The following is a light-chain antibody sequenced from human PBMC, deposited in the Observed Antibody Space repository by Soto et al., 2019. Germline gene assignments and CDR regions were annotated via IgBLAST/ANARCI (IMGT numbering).Light chain of an antibody. CDR3: CSYAGSNTYGV. CDR1: SSDVGSYNL. Sequence: QSALTQPASVSGSPGQSITISCTGTSSDVGSYNLVSWYQHHAGKAPQLLIYEVNKRPSGVSNRFSGSKSGNTASLTISGLQAEDEADYYCCSYAGSNTYGVFGGGTKLTVL. V-gene: IGLV2-23*02. J-gene: IGLJ3*02. CDR2: EVN.